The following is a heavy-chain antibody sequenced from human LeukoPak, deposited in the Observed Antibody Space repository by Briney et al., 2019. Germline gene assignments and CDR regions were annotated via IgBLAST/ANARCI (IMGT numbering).Heavy chain of an antibody. CDR2: MSPNGGNT. Sequence: ASVKVSCKASGYTFTSYDINWVRQATGQGLEWMGWMSPNGGNTGYAQKFQGRVAMTRDASISTAYMELSSLRSDDTAVYYCARGDYSRDYYYMDVWGKGTTVTVSS. CDR1: GYTFTSYD. J-gene: IGHJ6*03. D-gene: IGHD4-11*01. V-gene: IGHV1-8*01. CDR3: ARGDYSRDYYYMDV.